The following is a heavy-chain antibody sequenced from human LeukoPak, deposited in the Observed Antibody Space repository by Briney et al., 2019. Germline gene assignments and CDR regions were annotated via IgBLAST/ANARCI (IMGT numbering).Heavy chain of an antibody. CDR2: IKQDGSEK. CDR1: GFTFSSYW. J-gene: IGHJ6*03. CDR3: ARVVVVVPAAIYYYYMDV. Sequence: GGSLRLSCAASGFTFSSYWMSWVRQAPGKGLEWVASIKQDGSEKYYVDSVKGRFTISRDNAKNSLYLQMNSLRAEDTAVYYCARVVVVVPAAIYYYYMDVWGKGTTVTVSS. V-gene: IGHV3-7*01. D-gene: IGHD2-2*01.